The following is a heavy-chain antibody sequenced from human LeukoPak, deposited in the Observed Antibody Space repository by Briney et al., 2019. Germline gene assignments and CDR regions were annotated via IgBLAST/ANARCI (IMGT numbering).Heavy chain of an antibody. CDR1: GGSISSYY. J-gene: IGHJ4*02. D-gene: IGHD3-22*01. V-gene: IGHV4-59*08. CDR3: ARQGSSSGYPLGY. CDR2: IYYSGST. Sequence: SEALSLTCTVSGGSISSYYWSWIRQPPGKGLEWIGYIYYSGSTNYNPSLKSRVTISVDTSKNQFSLKLSSVTAADTAVYYCARQGSSSGYPLGYWGQGTLVTLSS.